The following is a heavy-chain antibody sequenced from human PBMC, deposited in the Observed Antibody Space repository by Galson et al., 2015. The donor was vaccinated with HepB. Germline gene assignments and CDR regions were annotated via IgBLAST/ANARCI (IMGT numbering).Heavy chain of an antibody. CDR2: ISFDGSNK. D-gene: IGHD6-19*01. CDR1: GFTFSSYG. CDR3: AKDTQYSSGWYFQH. J-gene: IGHJ1*01. V-gene: IGHV3-30*18. Sequence: SLRLSCAASGFTFSSYGMHWVRQAPGKGLEWVAVISFDGSNKYYADSVKGRFTISRDNSKNTLYLQMNSLRAEDTAVYYCAKDTQYSSGWYFQHWGQGTLVTVSS.